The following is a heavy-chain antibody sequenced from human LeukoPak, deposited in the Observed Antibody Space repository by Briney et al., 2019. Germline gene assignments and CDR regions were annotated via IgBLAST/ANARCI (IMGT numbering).Heavy chain of an antibody. Sequence: GGSLRPSCAASGFTFSTYWMNWVRQAPGKGLEWVANINPAGDKGGHVDSVKGRFTISRDNAKNSLYLQMNSLRAEDTAVYYCAGWGDSSNYWGQGTVVTVSS. CDR3: AGWGDSSNY. V-gene: IGHV3-7*01. CDR2: INPAGDKG. CDR1: GFTFSTYW. J-gene: IGHJ4*02. D-gene: IGHD3-10*01.